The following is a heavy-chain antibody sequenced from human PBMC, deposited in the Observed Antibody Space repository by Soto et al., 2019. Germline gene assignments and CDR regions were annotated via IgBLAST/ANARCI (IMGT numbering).Heavy chain of an antibody. Sequence: ASVKVSCKVFGYTLTELSMHWVRQAPGKGLEWMGGFDPEDGETIYAQKFQGRVTMTEDTSTDTAYMELSSLRSEDTAVYYCATVRSSGWPKYYFDYWGQGTLVTVSS. V-gene: IGHV1-24*01. D-gene: IGHD6-19*01. CDR2: FDPEDGET. CDR3: ATVRSSGWPKYYFDY. CDR1: GYTLTELS. J-gene: IGHJ4*02.